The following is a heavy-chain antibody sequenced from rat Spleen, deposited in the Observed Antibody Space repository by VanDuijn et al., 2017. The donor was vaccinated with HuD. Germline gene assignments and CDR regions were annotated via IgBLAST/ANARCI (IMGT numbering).Heavy chain of an antibody. D-gene: IGHD1-12*03. CDR1: GFSLSSNG. V-gene: IGHV2S61*01. Sequence: QVQLKESGPGLVQPSQTLSLTCTVSGFSLSSNGVIWVSQPPGKGLEWMGVIWVNGNTNYKSVFKSRLSISRDTSKSQVFLKVNNLQTEATAMYFCATQHYYEGYYRDYWGQGVMVTVSS. J-gene: IGHJ2*01. CDR2: IWVNGNT. CDR3: ATQHYYEGYYRDY.